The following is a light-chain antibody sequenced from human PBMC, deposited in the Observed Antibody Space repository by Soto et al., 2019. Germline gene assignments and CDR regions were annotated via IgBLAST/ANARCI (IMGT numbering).Light chain of an antibody. Sequence: VLTQSPATLSLSPGETATLSCRASQSVSIYLAWYQQKPGQAPRLLIYDASNRATGIPARFSGSGSGTDFTLTIDSLEPEDSAVYYCQQYGSSPRTFGQGTKVEIK. CDR1: QSVSIY. J-gene: IGKJ1*01. CDR3: QQYGSSPRT. V-gene: IGKV3-11*01. CDR2: DAS.